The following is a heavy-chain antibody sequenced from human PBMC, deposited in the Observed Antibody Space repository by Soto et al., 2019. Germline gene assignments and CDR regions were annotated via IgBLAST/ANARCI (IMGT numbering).Heavy chain of an antibody. D-gene: IGHD2-8*01. J-gene: IGHJ4*01. CDR1: GFTFSSYA. V-gene: IGHV3-23*01. Sequence: VASVKVSCTASGFTFSSYAMSWVRQAPGKELEWVSTISGNSGKTNYAESVKGRFSISRDNSKNTVHLQLDSLRAEDTAVYFCAKLGFVLMELYYFHQWGHGTLVTVSS. CDR3: AKLGFVLMELYYFHQ. CDR2: ISGNSGKT.